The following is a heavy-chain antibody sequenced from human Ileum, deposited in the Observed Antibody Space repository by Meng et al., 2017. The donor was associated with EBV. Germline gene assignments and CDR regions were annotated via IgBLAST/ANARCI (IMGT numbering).Heavy chain of an antibody. CDR2: MNSNSGNT. CDR3: ARGSGAGGRDWFDP. J-gene: IGHJ5*02. V-gene: IGHV1-8*02. D-gene: IGHD3-16*01. Sequence: VQAGAEGKMAGASVKVSCKASGYTFINHDIDWFPQAPGQGLEWMGWMNSNSGNTGYGQKFQDRVTMTRNTAISTAYKELSSLTSEDTALYYCARGSGAGGRDWFDPWGQGTLVTVSS. CDR1: GYTFINHD.